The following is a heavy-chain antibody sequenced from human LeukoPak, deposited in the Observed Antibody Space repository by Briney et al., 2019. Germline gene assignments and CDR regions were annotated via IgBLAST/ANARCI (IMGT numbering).Heavy chain of an antibody. D-gene: IGHD3-10*02. V-gene: IGHV3-23*01. CDR3: AKDPNGDYVGAFDA. Sequence: GGSLRLSCAASGLTFSNYAVTWVRQAPGKGLEWISSITGSGTGTQYADSVKGRFTISRDNSKNTVYLQMNSLRAEDTALYYCAKDPNGDYVGAFDAWGQGIMVTVSS. CDR1: GLTFSNYA. J-gene: IGHJ3*01. CDR2: ITGSGTGT.